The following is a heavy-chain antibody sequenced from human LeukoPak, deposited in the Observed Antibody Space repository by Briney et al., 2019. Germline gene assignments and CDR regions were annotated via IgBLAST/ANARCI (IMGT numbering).Heavy chain of an antibody. CDR2: ISDGAGST. D-gene: IGHD3-16*02. V-gene: IGHV3-23*01. CDR3: ARDQGYDYVWGSNRYGY. CDR1: GFTYSSYA. J-gene: IGHJ4*02. Sequence: GGSLSLSCAASGFTYSSYAMSWVRQAPGKGLEWVSTISDGAGSTYYADSVKGRFTIFRDNSKNTLYLQMNSLRAEDTAVYYCARDQGYDYVWGSNRYGYWGQGTLVTVSS.